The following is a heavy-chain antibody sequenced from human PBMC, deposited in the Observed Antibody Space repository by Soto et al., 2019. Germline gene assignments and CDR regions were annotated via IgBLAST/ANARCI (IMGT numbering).Heavy chain of an antibody. CDR2: IYYSGST. V-gene: IGHV4-39*01. Sequence: CHTRTVSDGSIVNSGYYCIRIRQPPGKGLEWIGSIYYSGSTYYNPSLKSRVTISVDTSKNQFSLKLSSVTAADTAVYYCARQPYYYDSSGHTGAFDYWGQGTLVTVSS. CDR3: ARQPYYYDSSGHTGAFDY. J-gene: IGHJ4*02. D-gene: IGHD3-22*01. CDR1: DGSIVNSGYY.